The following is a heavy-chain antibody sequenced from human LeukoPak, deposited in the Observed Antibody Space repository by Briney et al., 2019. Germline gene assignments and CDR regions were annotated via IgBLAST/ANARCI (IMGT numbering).Heavy chain of an antibody. CDR3: ARDIPRGTSTLDY. V-gene: IGHV3-7*01. CDR2: IKEDGSEK. CDR1: GFTFRSYW. J-gene: IGHJ4*02. Sequence: GGSLRLSCAVSGFTFRSYWMTWVRQAPGKGLERVANIKEDGSEKYYVDSVKGRFTISRDNAKDSLHLQMNSLRVEDTAVFYCARDIPRGTSTLDYWGQGALVTVSS. D-gene: IGHD1-7*01.